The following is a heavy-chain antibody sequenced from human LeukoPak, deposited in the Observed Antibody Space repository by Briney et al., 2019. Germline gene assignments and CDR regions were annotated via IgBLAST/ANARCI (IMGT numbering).Heavy chain of an antibody. V-gene: IGHV3-30*04. CDR1: GFTFSSYA. D-gene: IGHD2-2*01. CDR2: ISYDGRKK. Sequence: PGGSLRLSCAAAGFTFSSYAMSWVRQAPGKGLEWMAFISYDGRKKYHADSVKGRFIISRDNSKNTLYLQMNSLRAEDTAVYYCASGIVVVPTGLIPWGQGTQVTVSS. CDR3: ASGIVVVPTGLIP. J-gene: IGHJ5*02.